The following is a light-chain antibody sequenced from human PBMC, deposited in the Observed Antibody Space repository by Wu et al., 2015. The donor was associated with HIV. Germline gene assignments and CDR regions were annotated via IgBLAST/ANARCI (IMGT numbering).Light chain of an antibody. Sequence: EIVLTQSPATLSLSPGERATLSCRASQSVSSDLAWYQQKPGQAPRLLIYGASTRATGIPARFSGSGSGTEFTLTISSLQSEDFAIYYCQQSYTIPLTFGGGPRWRSN. V-gene: IGKV3-15*01. J-gene: IGKJ4*01. CDR3: QQSYTIPLT. CDR2: GAS. CDR1: QSVSSD.